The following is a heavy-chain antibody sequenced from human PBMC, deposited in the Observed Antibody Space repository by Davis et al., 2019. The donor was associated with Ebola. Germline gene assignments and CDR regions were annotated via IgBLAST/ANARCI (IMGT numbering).Heavy chain of an antibody. D-gene: IGHD2-2*01. J-gene: IGHJ6*02. CDR1: AGSFSDYY. V-gene: IGHV4-34*01. Sequence: MPSETLSLTCAVYAGSFSDYYWNWIRQPPGKGLEWIGEINHSGSTNYNPSLKSRVTISVDTSKNQFSLKLSSVTAADTAVYYCARGSSTSCYDTICYYYGMDVWGQGTTVTVSS. CDR3: ARGSSTSCYDTICYYYGMDV. CDR2: INHSGST.